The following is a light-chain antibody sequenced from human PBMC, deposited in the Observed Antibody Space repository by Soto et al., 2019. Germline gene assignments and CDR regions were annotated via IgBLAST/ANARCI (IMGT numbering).Light chain of an antibody. V-gene: IGLV2-23*01. CDR3: CSYGGGRTSVV. Sequence: QSALTQPASVSGSPGQSITISCAGTGSDVGSSNLVSWYQQLPGKAPKLMIYEGSKRPSGVSNRFSGSKSGDTASLTISGLQAEDEADYYCCSYGGGRTSVVFGGGTKVTVL. J-gene: IGLJ3*02. CDR1: GSDVGSSNL. CDR2: EGS.